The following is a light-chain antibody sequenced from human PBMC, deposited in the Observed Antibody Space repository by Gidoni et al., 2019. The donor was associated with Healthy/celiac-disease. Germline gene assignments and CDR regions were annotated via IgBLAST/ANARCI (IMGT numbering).Light chain of an antibody. J-gene: IGLJ3*02. CDR3: VTWDSSMSVL. CDR2: EDT. V-gene: IGLV1-51*01. CDR1: SSTIGNNY. Sequence: QSVLTQPPSVSAAPGQKVTIHCFGRSSTIGNNYVSWYQQLPGTAPKLLRFEDTRRSSGIPDRFSGSKSGTSATLDIIGLQSGDEADYYCVTWDSSMSVLFGGGTKLTVL.